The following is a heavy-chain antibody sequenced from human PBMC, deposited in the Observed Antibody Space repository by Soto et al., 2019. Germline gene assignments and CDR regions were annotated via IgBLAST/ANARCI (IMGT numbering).Heavy chain of an antibody. Sequence: PGGSLRLSCAASGFTFSSYGMHWVRQAPGKGLEWVAVIWYDGSNKYYADSVKGRFTISRDNSKNTLYLQMNSLRAEDTAVYYCARAGYGDYGDYYYGMDVWGQGTTVTVS. CDR3: ARAGYGDYGDYYYGMDV. J-gene: IGHJ6*02. CDR2: IWYDGSNK. CDR1: GFTFSSYG. V-gene: IGHV3-33*01. D-gene: IGHD4-17*01.